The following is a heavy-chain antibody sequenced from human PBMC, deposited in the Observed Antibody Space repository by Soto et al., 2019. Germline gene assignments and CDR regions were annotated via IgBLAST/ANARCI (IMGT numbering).Heavy chain of an antibody. CDR2: ISAYNGNT. CDR3: ARDSSSWSLGARWADNPFDI. J-gene: IGHJ3*02. CDR1: GYTFTIYG. V-gene: IGHV1-18*01. Sequence: SVKVSCKASGYTFTIYGISWVRQAPGQGLEWMGWISAYNGNTNYAQKLQGRVTMTTDTSTSTAYMEMRSLRYDDTAVYYCARDSSSWSLGARWADNPFDIWGQGTMVTVSS. D-gene: IGHD6-13*01.